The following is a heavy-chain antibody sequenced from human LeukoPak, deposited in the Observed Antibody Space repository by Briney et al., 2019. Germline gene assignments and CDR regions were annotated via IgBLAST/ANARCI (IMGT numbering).Heavy chain of an antibody. D-gene: IGHD4-17*01. CDR1: GGSISSYY. J-gene: IGHJ3*02. CDR3: ARESIYGDYGDPDAFDI. V-gene: IGHV4-59*01. Sequence: SETLSLTCTVSGGSISSYYWSWIRQPPGKGLEWIGYIYYSGSTNYNPSLKSRVTISVDTSKNQFSLKLSPVTAADTAVYYCARESIYGDYGDPDAFDIWGQGTMVTVSS. CDR2: IYYSGST.